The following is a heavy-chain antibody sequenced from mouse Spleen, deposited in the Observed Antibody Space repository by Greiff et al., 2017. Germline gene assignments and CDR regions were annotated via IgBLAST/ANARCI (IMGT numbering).Heavy chain of an antibody. CDR2: ISSGSSTI. Sequence: EVMLVESGGGLVQPGGSRKLSCAASGFTFSSFGMHWVRQAPEKGLEWVAYISSGSSTIYYADTVKGRFTISRDNPKNTLFLQMTSLRSEDTAMYYCARLGRGGGYYAMDYWGQGTSVTVSS. CDR3: ARLGRGGGYYAMDY. V-gene: IGHV5-17*02. D-gene: IGHD4-1*01. CDR1: GFTFSSFG. J-gene: IGHJ4*01.